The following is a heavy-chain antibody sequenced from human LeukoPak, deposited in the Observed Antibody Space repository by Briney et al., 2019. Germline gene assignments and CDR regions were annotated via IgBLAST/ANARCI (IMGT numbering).Heavy chain of an antibody. J-gene: IGHJ4*02. Sequence: PGGSLRLSCGASGLTFSSYELNWVRQAPGKGLEWISYISTSGSSINYADSVKGRFTSSRDNAKNALYLQMNSLRAEDTAVYYCARTDSGWYSPPGYWGQGTLVTVSS. CDR2: ISTSGSSI. D-gene: IGHD6-19*01. CDR3: ARTDSGWYSPPGY. V-gene: IGHV3-48*03. CDR1: GLTFSSYE.